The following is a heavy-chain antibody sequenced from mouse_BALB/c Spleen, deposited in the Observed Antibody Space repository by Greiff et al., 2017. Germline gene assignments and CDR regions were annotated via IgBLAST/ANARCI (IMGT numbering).Heavy chain of an antibody. CDR1: GYTFTSYN. CDR2: IYPGNGDT. J-gene: IGHJ4*01. CDR3: ARRGSLGGMDY. Sequence: QVQLQQPGAELVKPGASVKMSCKASGYTFTSYNMHWVKQTPGQGLEWIGAIYPGNGDTSYNQKFKGKATLTADKSSSTAYMQLSSLTSEDSAVDYCARRGSLGGMDYWGQGTSVTVSS. V-gene: IGHV1-12*01. D-gene: IGHD4-1*01.